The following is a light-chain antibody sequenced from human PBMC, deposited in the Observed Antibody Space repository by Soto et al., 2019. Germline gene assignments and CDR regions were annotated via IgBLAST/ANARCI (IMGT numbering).Light chain of an antibody. Sequence: QSALTQPASVSGSPGQSITISCTGTSRDVGSYDYVSWYQQFPGKAPKLILYEVSNRPSGVSLRFSGSKSGNTASLTISGLQPDDEAEYYCTSYRNGHSLAIFGTGTKVTVL. V-gene: IGLV2-14*01. CDR2: EVS. CDR3: TSYRNGHSLAI. CDR1: SRDVGSYDY. J-gene: IGLJ1*01.